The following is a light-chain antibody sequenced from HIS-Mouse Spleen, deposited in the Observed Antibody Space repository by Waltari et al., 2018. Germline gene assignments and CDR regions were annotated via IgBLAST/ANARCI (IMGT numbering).Light chain of an antibody. V-gene: IGLV2-14*01. Sequence: QSALTQPASVSGSPGQPITISCTGTSSDVGGYNSVSWYQQHPGKAPKLMIYEVSNRPSGVSNRFSGSKSGNTASLTISRLQAEDEADYYCSSYTSSSPYVVFGGGTKLTVL. CDR2: EVS. CDR3: SSYTSSSPYVV. CDR1: SSDVGGYNS. J-gene: IGLJ2*01.